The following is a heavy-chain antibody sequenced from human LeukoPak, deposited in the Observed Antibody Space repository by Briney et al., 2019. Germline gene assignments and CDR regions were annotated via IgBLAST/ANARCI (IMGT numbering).Heavy chain of an antibody. Sequence: GGSLRLSCAASGFTFSSYAMSWVRQAPGKGLEWVSAISGSGGSTYYVDSVKGRFTISRDNSKNTLYLQMSSLRAEDTAVYYCAKAPPSPPTLGPGDYWGQGTLVTVSS. CDR1: GFTFSSYA. CDR2: ISGSGGST. J-gene: IGHJ4*02. V-gene: IGHV3-23*01. D-gene: IGHD3-16*01. CDR3: AKAPPSPPTLGPGDY.